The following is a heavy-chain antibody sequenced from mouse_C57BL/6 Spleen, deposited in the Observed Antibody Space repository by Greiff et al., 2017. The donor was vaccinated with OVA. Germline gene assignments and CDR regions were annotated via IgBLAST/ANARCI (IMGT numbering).Heavy chain of an antibody. CDR2: ISYDGSN. Sequence: ESGPGLVKPSQSLSLTCSVTGYSITSGYYWNWIRQFPGNKLEWMGYISYDGSNNYNPSLKNRISITRDTSKNQFFLKLNSVTTEDTATYYCARDGDGRGFAYWGQGTLVTVSA. D-gene: IGHD1-1*01. CDR3: ARDGDGRGFAY. J-gene: IGHJ3*01. CDR1: GYSITSGYY. V-gene: IGHV3-6*01.